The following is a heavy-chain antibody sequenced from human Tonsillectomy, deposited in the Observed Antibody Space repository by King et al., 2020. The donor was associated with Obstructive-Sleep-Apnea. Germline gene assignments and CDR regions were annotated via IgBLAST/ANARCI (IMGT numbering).Heavy chain of an antibody. D-gene: IGHD7-27*01. V-gene: IGHV3-23*01. CDR3: AKVLGNWYFDL. CDR1: GFTFNNYA. J-gene: IGHJ2*01. CDR2: IDGSGRRT. Sequence: VQLQESGGGLVQPGGSLRLSCAVSGFTFNNYAMMWVRQAPGKGLEWVSGIDGSGRRTFDADSVKGRFTISRDNSKNTLILRINSLRADDTAVYYCAKVLGNWYFDLWGRGTLVTVSS.